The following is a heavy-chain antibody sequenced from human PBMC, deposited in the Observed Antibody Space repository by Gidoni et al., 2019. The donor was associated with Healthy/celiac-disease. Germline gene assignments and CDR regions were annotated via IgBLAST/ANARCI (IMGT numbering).Heavy chain of an antibody. V-gene: IGHV3-21*01. Sequence: AGFTFSSYSMNWVRQAPGKGLEWVSSISSSSSYIYYADSVKGRFTISRDNAKNSLYLQMNSLRAEDTAVYYCQAGLAQQLVPEEYYYYGMDVWGQGTTVTVSS. J-gene: IGHJ6*02. CDR3: QAGLAQQLVPEEYYYYGMDV. CDR1: GFTFSSYS. D-gene: IGHD6-13*01. CDR2: ISSSSSYI.